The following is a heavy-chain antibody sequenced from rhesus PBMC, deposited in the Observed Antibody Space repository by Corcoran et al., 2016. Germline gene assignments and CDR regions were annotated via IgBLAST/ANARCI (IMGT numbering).Heavy chain of an antibody. Sequence: QVQLQESGPGLVKPLETLSLTCAVPGGSISSNYWSWLRQPPGKGLEWIGYIYGSGSSTNYNPSLKSRVTLSVDTSKNQFSLKLSAVTAADTAVYYCARVGNYFDYWGQGVLVTVSS. CDR1: GGSISSNY. CDR2: IYGSGSST. J-gene: IGHJ4*01. V-gene: IGHV4S11*01. D-gene: IGHD7-45*01. CDR3: ARVGNYFDY.